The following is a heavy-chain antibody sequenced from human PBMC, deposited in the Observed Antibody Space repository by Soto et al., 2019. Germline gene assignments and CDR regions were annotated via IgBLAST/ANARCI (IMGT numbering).Heavy chain of an antibody. D-gene: IGHD5-12*01. CDR1: GFTFSSYS. CDR2: ISSSSSTI. V-gene: IGHV3-48*01. J-gene: IGHJ4*02. Sequence: GGSLRLSCAASGFTFSSYSMNWVRQAPGKGLEWVSYISSSSSTIYYADSVKGRFTISRDNAKNSLYLQMNSLRAEDTAVYYCARGPTDIVATTPFDYWGQGTLVTVSS. CDR3: ARGPTDIVATTPFDY.